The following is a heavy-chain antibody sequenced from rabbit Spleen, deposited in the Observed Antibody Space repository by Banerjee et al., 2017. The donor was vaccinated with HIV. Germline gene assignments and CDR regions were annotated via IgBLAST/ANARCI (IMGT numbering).Heavy chain of an antibody. J-gene: IGHJ4*01. Sequence: EESGGDLVKPGASLTLTCTASGFSLSSKYWICWVRQAPGKGPEWIACIYNGDGSTYYASWVNGRFTISRSTSLNTVTLQMTSLTAADTATYFCARDLTDVIGWNFGWWGQGTLVTVS. CDR3: ARDLTDVIGWNFGW. CDR1: GFSLSSKYW. CDR2: IYNGDGST. D-gene: IGHD1-1*01. V-gene: IGHV1S47*01.